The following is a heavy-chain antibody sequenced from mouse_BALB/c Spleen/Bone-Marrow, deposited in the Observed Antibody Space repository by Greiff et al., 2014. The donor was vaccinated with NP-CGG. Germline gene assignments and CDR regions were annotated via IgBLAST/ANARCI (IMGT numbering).Heavy chain of an antibody. D-gene: IGHD2-10*02. J-gene: IGHJ4*01. Sequence: QVQLKESGPGLVAPSQSLSTTCTVSGFSLTDYGINWVRQPPGKGLEWLGMIWGDGTTDYNSALRSRLSINKDNSRSQVFLKMNSLQTDDTARYYCAREKYGNYYAMGYWGQGTSVTVSS. CDR3: AREKYGNYYAMGY. CDR1: GFSLTDYG. CDR2: IWGDGTT. V-gene: IGHV2-6-7*01.